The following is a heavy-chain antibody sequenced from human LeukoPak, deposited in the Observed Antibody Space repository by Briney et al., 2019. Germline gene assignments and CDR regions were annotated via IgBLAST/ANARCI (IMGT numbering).Heavy chain of an antibody. CDR3: ARDTITGTTSFGGAQYYYYYGMDV. Sequence: ASVKVSCKASVGTLSSHAISWVRQAPGQGLEWMGRIIPIFGIAHNPQKFQGRVTITADKSTSTAYMELSSLRSEDTAVYYCARDTITGTTSFGGAQYYYYYGMDVWGQGATVSVSS. V-gene: IGHV1-69*04. CDR2: IIPIFGIA. D-gene: IGHD1-20*01. CDR1: VGTLSSHA. J-gene: IGHJ6*02.